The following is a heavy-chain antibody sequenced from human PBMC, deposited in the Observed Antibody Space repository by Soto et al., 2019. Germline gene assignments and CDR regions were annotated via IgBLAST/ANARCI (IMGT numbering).Heavy chain of an antibody. D-gene: IGHD2-15*01. Sequence: ASVKVSCKASGYTFTGYYMHWVRQAPGQGLEWMGWINPNSGGTNYAQKFQGWVTMTRDTSISTAYMELSRLRSDDTAVYYCARDYCSGGSCYYYYMDVWGKGTTVTVSS. CDR2: INPNSGGT. CDR1: GYTFTGYY. V-gene: IGHV1-2*04. J-gene: IGHJ6*03. CDR3: ARDYCSGGSCYYYYMDV.